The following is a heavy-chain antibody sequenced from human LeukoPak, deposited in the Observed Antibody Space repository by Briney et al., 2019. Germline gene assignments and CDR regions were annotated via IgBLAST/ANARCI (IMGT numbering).Heavy chain of an antibody. D-gene: IGHD6-19*01. CDR2: IKKDGSEK. V-gene: IGHV3-7*01. CDR1: GFTFSSYW. Sequence: GGSLRLSCAASGFTFSSYWMSWVRQAPGKGLEGVANIKKDGSEKYYVDSVKGRFTISTDNAKNSLYLQMNSLRAEDTAVYYCARHPLSSGWYGEFYFDYWGQGTLVTVSS. J-gene: IGHJ4*02. CDR3: ARHPLSSGWYGEFYFDY.